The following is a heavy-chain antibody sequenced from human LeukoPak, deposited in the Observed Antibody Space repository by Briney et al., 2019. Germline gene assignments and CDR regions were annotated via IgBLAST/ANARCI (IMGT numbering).Heavy chain of an antibody. J-gene: IGHJ4*02. Sequence: ESLKISCKSSGYSFTTYWIAWVRQMPGKGLEWMGIIYPGDSDTIYSPSFQGQVTISADKSISTAYLQWTSLKASDSAMYYCARVLIRGDEIDYWGQGTLVTVSS. V-gene: IGHV5-51*06. CDR3: ARVLIRGDEIDY. D-gene: IGHD2-21*01. CDR2: IYPGDSDT. CDR1: GYSFTTYW.